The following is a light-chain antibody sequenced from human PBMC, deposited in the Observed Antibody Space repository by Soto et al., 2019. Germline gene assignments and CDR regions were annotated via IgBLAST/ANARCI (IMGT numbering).Light chain of an antibody. CDR1: QGISNF. CDR2: AAS. J-gene: IGKJ5*01. Sequence: DIQMTQSPSSLSASVGDRVTITCRASQGISNFLAWYQQKPGKVPKLLISAASTLQSGVPSRFSGSGSGTDFTLTITSLQPEDVATYYCQKYSSVLTVGQGTRLEMK. CDR3: QKYSSVLT. V-gene: IGKV1-27*01.